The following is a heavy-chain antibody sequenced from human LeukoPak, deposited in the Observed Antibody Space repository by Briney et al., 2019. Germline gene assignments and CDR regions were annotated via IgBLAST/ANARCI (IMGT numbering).Heavy chain of an antibody. CDR1: GFTFSSYA. Sequence: GGSLRLSCAASGFTFSSYAMSWVRQAPGKGLEWVSAISGSGGSTYYADSVKGRFTISRDNSKNTLYLQMNSLRAEDTAVYYCAKDLAHDYGDYYYMDVWGKGTTVTVSS. J-gene: IGHJ6*03. D-gene: IGHD4-17*01. CDR2: ISGSGGST. V-gene: IGHV3-23*01. CDR3: AKDLAHDYGDYYYMDV.